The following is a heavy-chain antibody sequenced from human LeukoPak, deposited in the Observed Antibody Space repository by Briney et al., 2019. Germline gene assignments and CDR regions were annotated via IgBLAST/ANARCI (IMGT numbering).Heavy chain of an antibody. V-gene: IGHV3-23*01. CDR2: ISGSGGST. Sequence: GGSLRLSCAASGFTFSSYAMSWVRQAPGKGLEWVSAISGSGGSTYYADSVKGRLTISRDNSKNTLYLQMNSLRAEDTAVYYCAKVSSRRPVSPEVIAAAGKSPDFDYWGQGTLVTVSS. J-gene: IGHJ4*02. CDR1: GFTFSSYA. D-gene: IGHD6-13*01. CDR3: AKVSSRRPVSPEVIAAAGKSPDFDY.